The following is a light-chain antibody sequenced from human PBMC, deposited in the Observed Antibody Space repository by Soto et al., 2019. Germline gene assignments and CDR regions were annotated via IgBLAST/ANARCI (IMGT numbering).Light chain of an antibody. CDR3: QQRYSTLIT. J-gene: IGKJ5*01. Sequence: DIQMTQSPSSLSASVGDRVTITCRASQSISSYLNWYQQKPGKAPKLLIYAASSLQSGVPSRFSGSGSGTDGTLTISSLKPEDGATYYCQQRYSTLITFGQGTRLEIK. V-gene: IGKV1-39*01. CDR2: AAS. CDR1: QSISSY.